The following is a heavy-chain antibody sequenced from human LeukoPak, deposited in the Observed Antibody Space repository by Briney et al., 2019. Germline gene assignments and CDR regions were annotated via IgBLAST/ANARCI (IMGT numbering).Heavy chain of an antibody. CDR1: GGSISSSAYY. D-gene: IGHD5-18*01. CDR2: RYYSGST. J-gene: IGHJ4*02. CDR3: ARHTAMGSPLHY. V-gene: IGHV4-39*01. Sequence: PSETLSLTCTVSGGSISSSAYYWGWIRQPPGKGLEWIGSRYYSGSTYYNPSLKTRVTISVDTSKNQFSLNLSSVTAADTAVYYCARHTAMGSPLHYWGQGTLVTVSS.